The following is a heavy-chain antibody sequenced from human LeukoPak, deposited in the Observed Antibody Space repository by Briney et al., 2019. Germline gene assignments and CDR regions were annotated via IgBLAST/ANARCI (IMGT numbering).Heavy chain of an antibody. J-gene: IGHJ3*02. V-gene: IGHV3-33*06. CDR2: IWYDGSNK. CDR3: AKDLESGGDAFDI. Sequence: GRSLRRSCAASGFTFSSYGMHWVRQAPGKGLESVAVIWYDGSNKYYADSVKGRFTISRDNSKNTLYLQMNSLRAEDTAVYYCAKDLESGGDAFDIWGQGTMVTVS. CDR1: GFTFSSYG. D-gene: IGHD2-21*02.